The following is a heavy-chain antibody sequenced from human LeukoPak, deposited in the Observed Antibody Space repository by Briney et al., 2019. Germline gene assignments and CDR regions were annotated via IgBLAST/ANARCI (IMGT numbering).Heavy chain of an antibody. D-gene: IGHD3-9*01. J-gene: IGHJ5*02. CDR1: GGSISSYY. CDR3: ARDRSYDILTGYYITGSYNWFDP. CDR2: IYYSGST. V-gene: IGHV4-59*06. Sequence: SETLSLTCTVSGGSISSYYWSWIRQPPGKGLEWIGYIYYSGSTYYNPSLKSRVTISVDTSKNQFSLKLSSVTAADTAVYYCARDRSYDILTGYYITGSYNWFDPWGQGTLVTVSS.